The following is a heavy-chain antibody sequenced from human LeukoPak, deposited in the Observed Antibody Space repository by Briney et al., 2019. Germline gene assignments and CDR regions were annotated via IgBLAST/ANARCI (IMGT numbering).Heavy chain of an antibody. CDR2: IYSGGST. CDR1: GFWVSSNY. CDR3: AGSWYSSSWFYFDY. D-gene: IGHD6-13*01. V-gene: IGHV3-66*01. J-gene: IGHJ4*02. Sequence: GGSLRLSCPASGFWVSSNYLRWVGLAPGTGLEGASVIYSGGSTYYADSVKGRFTISRDNSKNTLYLQMNSLRAEVTAVYYCAGSWYSSSWFYFDYWGQGTLVTVSS.